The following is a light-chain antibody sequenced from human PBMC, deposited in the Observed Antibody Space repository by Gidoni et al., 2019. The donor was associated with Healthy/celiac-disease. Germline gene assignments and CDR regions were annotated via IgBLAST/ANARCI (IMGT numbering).Light chain of an antibody. CDR1: QSVSSY. CDR2: DAS. Sequence: EIVLTQSPATLSLSPGERATLSCRASQSVSSYLAWYQQKPGQDPRLLIYDASNSATGIPARFIGSGSWTDFTLTISSLEPEDFSVYYCQQRSNWPPITFGQGTRLEIK. CDR3: QQRSNWPPIT. J-gene: IGKJ5*01. V-gene: IGKV3-11*01.